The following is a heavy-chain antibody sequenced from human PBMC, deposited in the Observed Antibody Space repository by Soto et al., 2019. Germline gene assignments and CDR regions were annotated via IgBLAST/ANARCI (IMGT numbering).Heavy chain of an antibody. CDR3: ARVQYSGSYYFDY. D-gene: IGHD1-26*01. V-gene: IGHV3-11*06. CDR1: GFTFSDYY. Sequence: QVQLVESGGGLVKPGGSLRLSCAASGFTFSDYYMSWIRQAPGKGLEWVSYISSSSSYTNYADSVKGRFTISRDNAKNSLYLQMNGLRAEDTAVYYCARVQYSGSYYFDYWGQGTLVTVSS. J-gene: IGHJ4*02. CDR2: ISSSSSYT.